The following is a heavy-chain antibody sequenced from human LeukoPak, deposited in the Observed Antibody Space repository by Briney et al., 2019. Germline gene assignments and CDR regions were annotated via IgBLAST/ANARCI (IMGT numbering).Heavy chain of an antibody. J-gene: IGHJ5*02. D-gene: IGHD6-25*01. CDR3: ARAGATHYPNWFDP. CDR1: GGSISSSSYY. V-gene: IGHV4-39*01. CDR2: IYYSGST. Sequence: PSETLSLTCTVSGGSISSSSYYWGWIRQPPGKGLEWIGSIYYSGSTYYNPSLKSRVTISVDTSKNQFSLKLSSVTAADTAVYYCARAGATHYPNWFDPWSQGTLVTVSS.